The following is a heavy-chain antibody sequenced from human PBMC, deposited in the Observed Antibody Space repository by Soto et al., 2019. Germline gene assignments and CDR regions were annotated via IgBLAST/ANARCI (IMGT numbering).Heavy chain of an antibody. J-gene: IGHJ5*02. CDR2: MYYSGST. CDR3: ARVLRFLEWAPRWFDP. CDR1: GGSISSGDSY. Sequence: SETLSLTGTVSGGSISSGDSYWSGIRQPPGKGLEWIGYMYYSGSTYYNPSLKSRFTISVDTSKNQFSLKLSSVTAADTAVYYCARVLRFLEWAPRWFDPWGQGTLVTSPQ. V-gene: IGHV4-30-4*01. D-gene: IGHD3-3*01.